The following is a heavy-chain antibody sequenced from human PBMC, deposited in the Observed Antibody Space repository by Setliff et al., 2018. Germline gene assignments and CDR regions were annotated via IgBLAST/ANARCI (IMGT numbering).Heavy chain of an antibody. V-gene: IGHV4-39*01. Sequence: SETLSLTCTVSGGSISSSSYYWGWIRQPPGKGLEWIGSIYYSGSTYYNPSLKSRVTISVDTSKNQFPLKLSSVTAADTAVYYCARQDSGWFDYWGQGTLVTVSS. CDR1: GGSISSSSYY. CDR2: IYYSGST. D-gene: IGHD5-12*01. J-gene: IGHJ4*02. CDR3: ARQDSGWFDY.